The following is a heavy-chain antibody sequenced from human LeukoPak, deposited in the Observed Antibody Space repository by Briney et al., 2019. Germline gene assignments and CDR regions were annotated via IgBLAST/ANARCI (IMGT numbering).Heavy chain of an antibody. CDR3: ARPYDSSGYYYGSFDY. J-gene: IGHJ4*02. CDR2: INHSGST. Sequence: SSETLSLTCAVYGGSFSGYYWSWIRQPPGKGLEWIGEINHSGSTNYNPSLKSRVTISVDTSKNQFSLKLSSVTAADTAVYYCARPYDSSGYYYGSFDYWGQGTLVTVSS. V-gene: IGHV4-34*01. D-gene: IGHD3-22*01. CDR1: GGSFSGYY.